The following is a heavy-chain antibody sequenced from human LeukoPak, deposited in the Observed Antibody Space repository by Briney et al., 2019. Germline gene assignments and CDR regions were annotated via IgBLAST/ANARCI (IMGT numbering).Heavy chain of an antibody. CDR2: MNPNSGNT. CDR1: GYTLTSYD. J-gene: IGHJ4*02. Sequence: ASVKVSCKASGYTLTSYDINWVRQATGQGLEWMGWMNPNSGNTGYAQKFQGRVTMTRNTSISTAYMELSSLRSEDTAVYYCARGRGFLYDSSGYYGYWGQGTLVTVSS. V-gene: IGHV1-8*01. CDR3: ARGRGFLYDSSGYYGY. D-gene: IGHD3-22*01.